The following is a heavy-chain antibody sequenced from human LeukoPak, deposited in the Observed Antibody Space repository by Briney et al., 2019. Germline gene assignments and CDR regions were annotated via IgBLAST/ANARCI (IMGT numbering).Heavy chain of an antibody. D-gene: IGHD6-25*01. J-gene: IGHJ4*02. Sequence: GGSLRLSCAASGFTFSNAWMTWVRQAPGKGLEWVGRIKSKRDGGTIDYAAPVKGRFTISRDDSKDTLYLQMNNLKIVDAAVYYCTTVGSAWNFDYWGQGTLVTVSS. V-gene: IGHV3-15*01. CDR3: TTVGSAWNFDY. CDR1: GFTFSNAW. CDR2: IKSKRDGGTI.